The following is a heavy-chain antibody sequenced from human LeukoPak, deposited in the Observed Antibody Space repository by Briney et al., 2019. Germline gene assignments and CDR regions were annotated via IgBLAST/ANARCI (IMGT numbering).Heavy chain of an antibody. CDR1: GFTFSSYS. J-gene: IGHJ4*02. CDR3: ARDLTVTGIFDY. V-gene: IGHV3-48*01. CDR2: ISGSSDTI. D-gene: IGHD4-17*01. Sequence: PGGSLRLSCAASGFTFSSYSMNWVRQAPGKGLEWVSYISGSSDTIHYADSVKGRFTISRDNAKNSLYLQMSSLRAEDTAVYYCARDLTVTGIFDYWGQGTLVTVSS.